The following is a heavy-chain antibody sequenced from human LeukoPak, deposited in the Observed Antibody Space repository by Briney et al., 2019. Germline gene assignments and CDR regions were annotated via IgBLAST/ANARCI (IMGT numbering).Heavy chain of an antibody. Sequence: GGSLKLSCAASGFTFSGSAMHWVRQASGRGLEWISYISGRGDTIYYADSVRGRFAISRDNAQNSLYLQMNSLRDEATAVYYCARGWLTNTFDYWGQGTLVAVSS. CDR2: ISGRGDTI. CDR3: ARGWLTNTFDY. CDR1: GFTFSGSA. V-gene: IGHV3-48*02. J-gene: IGHJ4*02. D-gene: IGHD6-19*01.